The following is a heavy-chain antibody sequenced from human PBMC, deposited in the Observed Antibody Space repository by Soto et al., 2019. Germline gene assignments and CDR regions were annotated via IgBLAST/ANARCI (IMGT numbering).Heavy chain of an antibody. V-gene: IGHV4-59*01. Sequence: SETLSLTCTVSGGSISSYYWSWIRQPPGKGLEWIGYIYYSGSTNYNPSLKSRVTISVDTSKNQFSLKLSSVTAADTAVYYCARERSGAAAGNWFDPWGQGTLVTVSS. CDR2: IYYSGST. CDR3: ARERSGAAAGNWFDP. CDR1: GGSISSYY. D-gene: IGHD6-13*01. J-gene: IGHJ5*02.